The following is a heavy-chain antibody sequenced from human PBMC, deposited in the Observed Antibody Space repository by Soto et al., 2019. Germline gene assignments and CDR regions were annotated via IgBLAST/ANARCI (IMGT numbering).Heavy chain of an antibody. J-gene: IGHJ4*02. CDR2: IYHSGST. CDR3: AAGGGLPRYY. D-gene: IGHD5-12*01. Sequence: QLQLQESGAGLVKPSQTLSLTCAVSGGSISSGGYSWSWIRQPPGKGLEWIGYIYHSGSTYYNPSLKSRVTISVDRSKNQFSLKLSTVTAVDTAVYYCAAGGGLPRYYWGQGTLVTVSS. CDR1: GGSISSGGYS. V-gene: IGHV4-30-2*01.